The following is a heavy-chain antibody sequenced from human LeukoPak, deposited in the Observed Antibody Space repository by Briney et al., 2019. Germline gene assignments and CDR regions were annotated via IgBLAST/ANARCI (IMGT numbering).Heavy chain of an antibody. D-gene: IGHD6-13*01. V-gene: IGHV4-59*01. CDR1: GASISSYY. CDR3: TRDAAEDYYYYMDV. CDR2: IYYSGST. J-gene: IGHJ6*03. Sequence: SETLSLTCTISGASISSYYWSWIRQPPGKGLEWIGYIYYSGSTNYNPSLKSRVTISVDTSKNQFSLKLSSVTAADTAVYYCTRDAAEDYYYYMDVWGKGTTVTVSS.